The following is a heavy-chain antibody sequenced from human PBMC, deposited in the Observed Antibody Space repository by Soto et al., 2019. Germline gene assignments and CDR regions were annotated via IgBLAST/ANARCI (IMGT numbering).Heavy chain of an antibody. CDR3: ASGASSNWPDF. V-gene: IGHV1-2*02. CDR1: GYTFTDYY. CDR2: INANSGGT. J-gene: IGHJ4*02. D-gene: IGHD6-13*01. Sequence: QVQLVQSGAEVKKPGASVKVSCKASGYTFTDYYMHWVRQAPGQGLEWMGWINANSGGTNYPQKFQGRVTLTRDTSISTVYMELSSLRSDDTAEYYCASGASSNWPDFWGRGTLVTVSS.